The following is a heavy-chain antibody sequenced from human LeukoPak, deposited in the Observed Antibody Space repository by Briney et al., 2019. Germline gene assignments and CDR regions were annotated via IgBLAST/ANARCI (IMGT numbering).Heavy chain of an antibody. Sequence: GGSLRLSCAASGFTFSSYSMNWVRQAPGKGLEWVSYISSSSSTIYYADSVKGRFTISRDNAKNSLYLQMNSLRAEDTAVYYCARSGYNYGYWFDYWGQGTLVTVSS. D-gene: IGHD5-18*01. CDR3: ARSGYNYGYWFDY. CDR2: ISSSSSTI. V-gene: IGHV3-48*04. CDR1: GFTFSSYS. J-gene: IGHJ4*02.